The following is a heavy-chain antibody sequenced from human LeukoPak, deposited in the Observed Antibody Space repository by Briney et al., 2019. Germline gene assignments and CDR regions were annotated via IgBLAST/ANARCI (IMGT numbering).Heavy chain of an antibody. CDR1: GFTFSTYS. CDR2: ITPGISTI. CDR3: ARDREQWLNAFDI. V-gene: IGHV3-48*04. J-gene: IGHJ3*02. Sequence: GGSLRLSCAASGFTFSTYSMNWVRQAPGKGLEWVAYITPGISTIYYAASVKGRFTISRDNAKNSLYLQMNSLRAEDMAVYYCARDREQWLNAFDIWGQGTMVTVSS. D-gene: IGHD6-19*01.